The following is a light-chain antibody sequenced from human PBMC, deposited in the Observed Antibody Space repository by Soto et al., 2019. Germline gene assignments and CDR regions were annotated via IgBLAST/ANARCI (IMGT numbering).Light chain of an antibody. CDR1: SSNIGNNY. CDR3: GTWDSSLSALF. Sequence: QSVLTQPPSVSAAPGQTVTISCSGSSSNIGNNYVSWYQQLPGTAPKLLIYDNNKRPSGIPDRFSGSKSGTSATLGITGLQTGDEADYYCGTWDSSLSALFFGTGTKLTVL. V-gene: IGLV1-51*01. J-gene: IGLJ1*01. CDR2: DNN.